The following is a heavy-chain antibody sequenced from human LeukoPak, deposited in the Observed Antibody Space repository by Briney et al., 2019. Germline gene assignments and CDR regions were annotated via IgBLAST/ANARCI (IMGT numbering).Heavy chain of an antibody. Sequence: PGGSLRLSCAAPGFTFSSYAMSWVRQAPGKGLEWVSAISGSGGSTYYADSVKGRFTISRDNSKNTLYLQMNSLRAEDTAVYYCAKRRDFWSGYYRWGQGTLVTVSS. CDR2: ISGSGGST. CDR3: AKRRDFWSGYYR. CDR1: GFTFSSYA. V-gene: IGHV3-23*01. D-gene: IGHD3-3*01. J-gene: IGHJ4*02.